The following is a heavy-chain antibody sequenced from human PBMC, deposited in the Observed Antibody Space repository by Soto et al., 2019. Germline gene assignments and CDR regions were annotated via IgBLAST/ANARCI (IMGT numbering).Heavy chain of an antibody. D-gene: IGHD4-4*01. CDR1: GGSISSDDYY. Sequence: SETLSLTCTVSGGSISSDDYYWSWIRQPPGKGLEWIGYIHYTGSTYYNPSLKSRLTMSVDTSKNQFSLKLSSVTAADTAVYFCARHSTTENWFDPWGQGTLVTVSS. V-gene: IGHV4-30-4*01. CDR3: ARHSTTENWFDP. J-gene: IGHJ5*02. CDR2: IHYTGST.